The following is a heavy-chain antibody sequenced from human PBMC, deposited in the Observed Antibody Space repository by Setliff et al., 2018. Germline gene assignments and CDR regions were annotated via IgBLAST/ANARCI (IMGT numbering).Heavy chain of an antibody. Sequence: SETLSLTCTVSGASINSGTYYWAWIRQPPGKGLEWIGRIHYSGTTYYNASLKSRVTMSVDTSKNQFSLNLSSVTAADTAVYYCARMSGFLYMDVWGKGTPVTVSS. CDR1: GASINSGTYY. J-gene: IGHJ6*03. V-gene: IGHV4-39*01. D-gene: IGHD3-3*01. CDR3: ARMSGFLYMDV. CDR2: IHYSGTT.